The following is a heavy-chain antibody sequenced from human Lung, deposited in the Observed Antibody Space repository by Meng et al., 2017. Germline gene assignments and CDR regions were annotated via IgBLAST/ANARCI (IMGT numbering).Heavy chain of an antibody. Sequence: QVQQVQSGAEVKKPGASVKVSCKSSVYTFGDNYMHWVRQAPGEGLEWMGWISPNSGFTNYAQKFQGRVTMTSDTSISTAYMELSRLRSDDTAVYYCARVDSGSGSYYDYWGQGTLVTVSS. CDR2: ISPNSGFT. D-gene: IGHD3-10*01. CDR1: VYTFGDNY. V-gene: IGHV1-2*02. J-gene: IGHJ4*02. CDR3: ARVDSGSGSYYDY.